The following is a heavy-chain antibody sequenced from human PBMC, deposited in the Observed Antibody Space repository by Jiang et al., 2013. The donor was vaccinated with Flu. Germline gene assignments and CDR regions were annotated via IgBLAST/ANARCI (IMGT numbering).Heavy chain of an antibody. CDR2: INAGNGNT. V-gene: IGHV1-3*01. D-gene: IGHD3-3*01. Sequence: SGAEVKKPGASVKVSCKASGYTFTSYAMHWVRQAPGQRLEWMGWINAGNGNTKYSQKFQGRVTITRDTSASTAYMELSSPRSEDTAVYYCARRRSAGGDYFDYWGQGTLVTVSS. CDR1: GYTFTSYA. CDR3: ARRRSAGGDYFDY. J-gene: IGHJ4*02.